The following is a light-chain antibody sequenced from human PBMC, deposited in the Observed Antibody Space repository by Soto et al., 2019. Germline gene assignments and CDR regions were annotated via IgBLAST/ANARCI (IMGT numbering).Light chain of an antibody. CDR3: EKYGSSPWT. CDR2: GAS. V-gene: IGKV3-20*01. J-gene: IGKJ1*01. CDR1: QSVSSSY. Sequence: ETVVKQSPGTRSLYPGERATLSRRASQSVSSSYLAWYQQKPGQATRLLIYGASSRATGIPDRFSGSGSGTDFTLTISRLEPEEFAVYYCEKYGSSPWTVGQGTKVDIK.